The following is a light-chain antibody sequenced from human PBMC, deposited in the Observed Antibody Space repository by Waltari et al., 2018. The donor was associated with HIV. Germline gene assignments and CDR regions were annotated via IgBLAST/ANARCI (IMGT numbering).Light chain of an antibody. J-gene: IGLJ3*02. Sequence: QSALAQPASVSGSPGQSITISCTGTSSDVGSDNYVSWYQHHPGNAPKLMIYEVTSRPSGVSNRFSGSKSGNTASLTISGLQAEDEADYYCSSFTASGTQVFGGGTKLTVL. CDR3: SSFTASGTQV. CDR1: SSDVGSDNY. CDR2: EVT. V-gene: IGLV2-14*01.